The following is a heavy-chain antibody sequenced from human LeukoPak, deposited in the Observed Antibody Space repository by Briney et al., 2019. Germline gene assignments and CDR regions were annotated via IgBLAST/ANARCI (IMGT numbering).Heavy chain of an antibody. D-gene: IGHD2-15*01. J-gene: IGHJ4*02. V-gene: IGHV3-33*06. CDR3: AKDRHPFCSGGSCYSDY. CDR1: GFIFSSYG. CDR2: MWYDGSNK. Sequence: GRSLRLSCAASGFIFSSYGMHWVRQAPGKGLEWVAVMWYDGSNKYYADSVKGRFTISRDNSKNTLYLQMNSLRAEDTAVYYCAKDRHPFCSGGSCYSDYWGQGTLVTVSS.